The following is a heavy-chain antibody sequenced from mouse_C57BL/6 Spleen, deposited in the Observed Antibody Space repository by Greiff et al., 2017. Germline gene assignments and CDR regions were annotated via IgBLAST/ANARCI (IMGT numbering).Heavy chain of an antibody. Sequence: EVKVEESGPGLVKPSQSLSLTCSVTGYSITSGYYWNWIRQFPGNKLEWMGYISYDGSNNYNPSLKNRISITRDTSKNQFFLKLNSVTTEDTATYYCARESAYYSNSWFAYWGQGTLVTVSA. J-gene: IGHJ3*01. D-gene: IGHD2-5*01. V-gene: IGHV3-6*01. CDR3: ARESAYYSNSWFAY. CDR1: GYSITSGYY. CDR2: ISYDGSN.